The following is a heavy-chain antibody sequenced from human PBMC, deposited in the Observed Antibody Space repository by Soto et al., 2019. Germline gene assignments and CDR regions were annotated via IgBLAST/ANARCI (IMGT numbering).Heavy chain of an antibody. V-gene: IGHV4-59*01. J-gene: IGHJ5*02. CDR2: IYYSGNT. CDR3: ARGSGYSSSWPFDP. CDR1: GGSMSGSF. Sequence: QVQLQESGPGLVKPSETLSLTCTVSGGSMSGSFWSWIRRPPGKGLEWIGYIYYSGNTDYNPSLKSRVSISGDTSKNPISLKLSSVTAADTAVYYCARGSGYSSSWPFDPWRQGTVVMVSS. D-gene: IGHD6-13*01.